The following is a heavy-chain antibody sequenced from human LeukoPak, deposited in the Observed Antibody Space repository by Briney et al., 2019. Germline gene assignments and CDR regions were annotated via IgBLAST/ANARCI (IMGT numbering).Heavy chain of an antibody. CDR3: ARAEETTWGIDP. Sequence: PGGSLRLSCAASGFTLSTYSMNWVRQAPGKGLEWLSYINSKSDDIYHADSAKGRFTVSRDNAKNSLYLQMNNLRAEDTAVYYCARAEETTWGIDPWGQGTLVTVSS. D-gene: IGHD3-16*01. CDR1: GFTLSTYS. J-gene: IGHJ5*02. V-gene: IGHV3-48*01. CDR2: INSKSDDI.